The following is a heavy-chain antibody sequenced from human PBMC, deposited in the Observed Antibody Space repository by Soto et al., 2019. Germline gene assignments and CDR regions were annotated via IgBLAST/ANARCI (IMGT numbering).Heavy chain of an antibody. J-gene: IGHJ4*02. D-gene: IGHD6-19*01. CDR1: GGSFSGYF. CDR2: ISHSGSR. V-gene: IGHV4-34*02. Sequence: QVQLQQWGAGLLKASETLSLTCVVSGGSFSGYFWTWIRQSPWRGLEWIGEISHSGSRNYNPAFQSRVIISVDSSKNHVSLKLSSVTASDSATYFCARGLAYDRPITVAEPFDSWGQGTLVTVSS. CDR3: ARGLAYDRPITVAEPFDS.